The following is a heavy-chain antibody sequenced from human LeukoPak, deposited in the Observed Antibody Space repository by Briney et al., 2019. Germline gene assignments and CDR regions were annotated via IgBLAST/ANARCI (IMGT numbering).Heavy chain of an antibody. D-gene: IGHD2-2*02. CDR2: INPSGGST. CDR1: GYTFTSYY. J-gene: IGHJ6*03. V-gene: IGHV1-46*01. CDR3: ARASEDIVVVPAAIRSLFYYYYMDV. Sequence: ASVKVSCKAFGYTFTSYYMHWVRQAPGQGLEWMGIINPSGGSTSYAQKFQGRVTMTRDMSTSTVYMELSSLRSEDTAVYYCARASEDIVVVPAAIRSLFYYYYMDVWGKGTTVTVSS.